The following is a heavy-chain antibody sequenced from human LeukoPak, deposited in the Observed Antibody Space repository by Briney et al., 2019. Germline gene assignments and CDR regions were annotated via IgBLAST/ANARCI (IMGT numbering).Heavy chain of an antibody. Sequence: GGSLRLSCAASGFTFSSYSMNWVRQAPGKGLEWVSYISSSSSTIYYADSVKGRFTISRDSAKNSLYLQMNSLRAEDTALYYCAKEFTIFGVSSPFDYWGQGTLVTVSS. D-gene: IGHD3-3*01. CDR3: AKEFTIFGVSSPFDY. CDR1: GFTFSSYS. J-gene: IGHJ4*02. CDR2: ISSSSSTI. V-gene: IGHV3-48*01.